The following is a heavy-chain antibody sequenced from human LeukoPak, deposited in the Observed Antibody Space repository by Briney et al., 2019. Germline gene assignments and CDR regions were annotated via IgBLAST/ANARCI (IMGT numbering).Heavy chain of an antibody. V-gene: IGHV6-1*01. Sequence: QTLPLTCAISGNSVSSTRAAWNWITQSPSRGLEWLGRTYYRSKWYNEYAVSVKSRLTIKPDTSKNQFSLQLNSVTPEDTAVYYCARSGADIDYWGQGTLVTVSS. CDR1: GNSVSSTRAA. D-gene: IGHD3-10*01. CDR2: TYYRSKWYN. CDR3: ARSGADIDY. J-gene: IGHJ4*02.